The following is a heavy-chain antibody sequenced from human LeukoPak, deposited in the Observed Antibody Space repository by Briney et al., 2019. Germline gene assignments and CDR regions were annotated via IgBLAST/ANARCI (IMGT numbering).Heavy chain of an antibody. Sequence: SETLSLTCTVSGGSISSYYWNWIRQPPGKGLEWIGSISYSGSTNYNPSLESRVTISVDTSKNQIALKLSSVTAADTTVYYCARAPERWYSYGSYTFYYMDVWGKGTTVTVSS. D-gene: IGHD5-18*01. V-gene: IGHV4-59*01. J-gene: IGHJ6*03. CDR2: ISYSGST. CDR1: GGSISSYY. CDR3: ARAPERWYSYGSYTFYYMDV.